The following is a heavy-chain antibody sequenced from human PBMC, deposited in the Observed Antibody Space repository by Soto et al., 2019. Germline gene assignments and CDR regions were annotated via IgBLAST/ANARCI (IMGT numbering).Heavy chain of an antibody. D-gene: IGHD3-10*01. J-gene: IGHJ4*02. Sequence: GGSLRLSCAASGFIFKMYWMHWVRQSPGKGLVWISRIYNDGTYSDYADSVRGRFTISRDNVNDTLYLQMNNLRAEDSGLYYCTRGPRPISTGTGAYWGQGTQVTSPQ. CDR1: GFIFKMYW. V-gene: IGHV3-74*01. CDR2: IYNDGTYS. CDR3: TRGPRPISTGTGAY.